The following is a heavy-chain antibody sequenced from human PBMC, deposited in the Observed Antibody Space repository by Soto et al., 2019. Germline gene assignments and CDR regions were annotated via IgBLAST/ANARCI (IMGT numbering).Heavy chain of an antibody. CDR2: ISGNSGSL. D-gene: IGHD6-6*01. J-gene: IGHJ6*02. CDR3: AKDRYSSSAYYYYGMDA. Sequence: GGSLRLSCAASGFIFDDYAMHWVRQAPGKGVAWVSVISGNSGSLGYADSVKGRFTISRDNAKNSLYLQMNSLRAEDTALYYCAKDRYSSSAYYYYGMDAWGQGTTVTVSS. CDR1: GFIFDDYA. V-gene: IGHV3-9*01.